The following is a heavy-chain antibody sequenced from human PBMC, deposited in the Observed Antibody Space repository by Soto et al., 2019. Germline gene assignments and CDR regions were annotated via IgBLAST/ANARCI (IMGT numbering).Heavy chain of an antibody. CDR3: ARGGVSTRTFGY. J-gene: IGHJ4*02. CDR2: IYPSDSDT. CDR1: GYNFAGYW. V-gene: IGHV5-51*01. Sequence: GESLKISCKGSGYNFAGYWIAWVRQMPGKGLELMGIIYPSDSDTRYRPSFQGQVTISADKSISSAYLQWSSLRASDTAMYYCARGGVSTRTFGYWGQGTPVTLSS. D-gene: IGHD3-3*01.